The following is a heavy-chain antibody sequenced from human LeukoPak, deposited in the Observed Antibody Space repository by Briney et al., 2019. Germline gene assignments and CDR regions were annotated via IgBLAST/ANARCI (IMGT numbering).Heavy chain of an antibody. CDR1: GFTFSGSA. D-gene: IGHD3-9*01. J-gene: IGHJ4*02. CDR2: IRSKANSYAT. V-gene: IGHV3-73*01. CDR3: TSQEDYDILTGYYF. Sequence: GGSLRLSCAASGFTFSGSAMHWVRQASGKGLECVGRIRSKANSYATAYAASVKGRFTISRGDSKNTAYLQMNSLKTEDTAVYYCTSQEDYDILTGYYFWGQGTLVTVSS.